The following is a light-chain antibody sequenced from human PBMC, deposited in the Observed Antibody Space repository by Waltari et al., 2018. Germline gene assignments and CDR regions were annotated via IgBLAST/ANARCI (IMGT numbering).Light chain of an antibody. CDR3: QQYNSAPWT. V-gene: IGKV1-5*03. CDR1: QGTSSW. Sequence: DIQMTQSPSSLSASVGDRVTITCRASQGTSSWLAWYQQKPGKAPNLLIYKASSLQSGVHSRFSGSGSGTDFTLTISSLQPEDFATYYCQQYNSAPWTFGQGTKVEIK. J-gene: IGKJ1*01. CDR2: KAS.